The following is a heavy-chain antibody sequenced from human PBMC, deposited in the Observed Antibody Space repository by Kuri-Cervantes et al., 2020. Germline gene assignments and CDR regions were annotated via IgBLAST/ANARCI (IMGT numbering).Heavy chain of an antibody. Sequence: GESLKISCAGSGFMFSRDVMTWVRQGPGKGLEWVADIGPGGGGTYYADSVKGRFTISRDNSKSTLYLQMNSLRVEDTAVYYCANWEPPFGYWGQGTLVTVSS. CDR2: IGPGGGGT. CDR1: GFMFSRDV. V-gene: IGHV3-23*01. CDR3: ANWEPPFGY. J-gene: IGHJ4*02. D-gene: IGHD1-26*01.